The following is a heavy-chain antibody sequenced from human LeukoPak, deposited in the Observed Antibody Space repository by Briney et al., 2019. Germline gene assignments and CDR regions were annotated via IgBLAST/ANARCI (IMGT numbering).Heavy chain of an antibody. Sequence: ASVKVSCKASGYTFTSYGISWVRQAPGQGREWMGWISAYNGNTNYAQKLQGRVTMTTDTSTSTAYMELRSLRSDDTAVYYCARDGRAAGDSDAFDIWGQGTMVTVSS. V-gene: IGHV1-18*01. CDR3: ARDGRAAGDSDAFDI. CDR1: GYTFTSYG. J-gene: IGHJ3*02. CDR2: ISAYNGNT. D-gene: IGHD6-13*01.